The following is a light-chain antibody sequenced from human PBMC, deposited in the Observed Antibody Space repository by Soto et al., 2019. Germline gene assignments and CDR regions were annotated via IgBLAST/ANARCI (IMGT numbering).Light chain of an antibody. CDR1: QPISKN. CDR3: PQTDSTPIT. Sequence: DLQMTQSPSSLSASVGDRVTITCRASQPISKNLNWYQQRPGKPPNLLIYASSSLQRGVPPRFSGGGSGTEFTLTITSLQPEDFATYYCPQTDSTPITFGQGTRLEIK. CDR2: ASS. V-gene: IGKV1-39*01. J-gene: IGKJ5*01.